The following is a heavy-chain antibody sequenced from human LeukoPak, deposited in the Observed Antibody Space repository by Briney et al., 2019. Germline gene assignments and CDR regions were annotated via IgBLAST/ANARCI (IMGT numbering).Heavy chain of an antibody. V-gene: IGHV4-59*01. CDR3: ARTGYHDIPM. CDR1: GGSISSYY. CDR2: IYYSGST. D-gene: IGHD3-22*01. Sequence: RSSETLSLTCTVSGGSISSYYWSWIRQPPGKGLEWIGYIYYSGSTNYNPSLKSRVTISLDTSKNQFSLKLRSVTAADTAVYYCARTGYHDIPMWGQGTMVTVSS. J-gene: IGHJ3*01.